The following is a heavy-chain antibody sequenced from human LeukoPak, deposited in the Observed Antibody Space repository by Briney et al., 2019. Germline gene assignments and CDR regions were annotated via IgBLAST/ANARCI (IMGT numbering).Heavy chain of an antibody. CDR1: GFTFSSYS. CDR3: ARGRYCSSTSCYSWFDP. CDR2: ISSSSSYI. J-gene: IGHJ5*02. Sequence: GGSVRLSCAASGFTFSSYSMNWVRQAPGKGLEWVSSISSSSSYIYYADSVKGRFTISRDNAKNSLYLQMNSLRAEDTAVYYCARGRYCSSTSCYSWFDPWGQGTLVTVSS. V-gene: IGHV3-21*01. D-gene: IGHD2-2*01.